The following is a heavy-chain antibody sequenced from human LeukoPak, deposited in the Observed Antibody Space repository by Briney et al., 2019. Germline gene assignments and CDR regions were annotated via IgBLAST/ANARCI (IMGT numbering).Heavy chain of an antibody. CDR1: GFTFDDYA. V-gene: IGHV3-9*01. CDR2: ISWNSGSI. D-gene: IGHD6-13*01. J-gene: IGHJ4*02. Sequence: GGSLRLSCAASGFTFDDYAMHWVRQAPGKGLEWVSGISWNSGSIGYADSVKGRFTISRDNAKNSLYLQMNSLRAEDTALYYCAKGPIAAAGNFDYWGQGTLVTVSS. CDR3: AKGPIAAAGNFDY.